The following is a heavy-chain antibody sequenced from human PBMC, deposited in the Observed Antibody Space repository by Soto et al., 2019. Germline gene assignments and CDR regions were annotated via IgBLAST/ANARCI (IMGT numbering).Heavy chain of an antibody. J-gene: IGHJ3*02. Sequence: ASVKVSCKASGYTFTSYGISWVRQAPGQGLEWMGWISAYNGNTNYAQKLQGRVTMTTDTSTSTAYMELRSLRSDDTAVYYCASGPRNLRFLEWFSDDAFDIWGQGTMVTVSS. CDR1: GYTFTSYG. D-gene: IGHD3-3*01. CDR3: ASGPRNLRFLEWFSDDAFDI. V-gene: IGHV1-18*01. CDR2: ISAYNGNT.